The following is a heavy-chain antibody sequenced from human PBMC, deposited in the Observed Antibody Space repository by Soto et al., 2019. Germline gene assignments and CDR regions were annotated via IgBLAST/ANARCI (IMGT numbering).Heavy chain of an antibody. J-gene: IGHJ6*02. V-gene: IGHV4-39*01. Sequence: SETLSLTCTVSGGSIISSSYYWGWIRQPPGKGLEWIGSIYYSGSTYYNPSLKSRVTISVDTSKNQFSLKLSSVTAADTAVYYCARRLYYDSSGFEESGMDVCGQGTTVSVSS. CDR2: IYYSGST. D-gene: IGHD3-22*01. CDR1: GGSIISSSYY. CDR3: ARRLYYDSSGFEESGMDV.